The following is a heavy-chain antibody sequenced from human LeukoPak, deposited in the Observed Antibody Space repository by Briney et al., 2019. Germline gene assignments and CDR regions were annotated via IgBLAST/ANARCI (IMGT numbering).Heavy chain of an antibody. CDR2: IVVGSGNK. CDR3: AAGYTYGFSYYYMDV. D-gene: IGHD5-18*01. V-gene: IGHV1-58*02. J-gene: IGHJ6*03. CDR1: GFTFTNSA. Sequence: ASVKVSCKASGFTFTNSAMLWVRQARGQRLEWIGWIVVGSGNKKYAQKFQERVTITRDMSTSTAYMELSSLRFEDTAVYYCAAGYTYGFSYYYMDVWGKGTTVTVSS.